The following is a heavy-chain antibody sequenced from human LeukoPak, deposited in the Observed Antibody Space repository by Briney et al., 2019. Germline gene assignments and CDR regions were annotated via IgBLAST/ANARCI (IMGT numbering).Heavy chain of an antibody. Sequence: GGSLRLSCAASGFTFSDYYMSWIRQAPGKGLEWVSYISSSGGTIYYADSVKGRFTISRDNAKNSLYLQMNSLRAEDTAVYYCARNRRGFPSKANWFDPWGQGTLVTVSS. J-gene: IGHJ5*02. CDR2: ISSSGGTI. CDR1: GFTFSDYY. V-gene: IGHV3-11*04. D-gene: IGHD2/OR15-2a*01. CDR3: ARNRRGFPSKANWFDP.